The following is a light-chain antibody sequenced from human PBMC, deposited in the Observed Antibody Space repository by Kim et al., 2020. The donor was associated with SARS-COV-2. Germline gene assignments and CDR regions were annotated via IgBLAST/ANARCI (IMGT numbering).Light chain of an antibody. Sequence: DIQLTQSPSFLSASVGDRVTITCRASQGISSYLAWYQQKPGKAPKLLIYAASTLQSGVPSRFSGSGSGTEFTLTISSLQPEDFATYYCQQLNSYPPWTCGQGTKVDIK. V-gene: IGKV1-9*01. J-gene: IGKJ1*01. CDR1: QGISSY. CDR2: AAS. CDR3: QQLNSYPPWT.